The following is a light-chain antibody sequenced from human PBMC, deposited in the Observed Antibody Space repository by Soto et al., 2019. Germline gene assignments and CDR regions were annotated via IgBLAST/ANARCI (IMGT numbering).Light chain of an antibody. CDR1: QSISAW. Sequence: DIQMTQSPSTLSASVGDRVIITCRASQSISAWLAWYQRKPGKAPKLLIYKASSLESGVPSRFSGSGFGTEFTLTISSLQPDDFATYYCQQYETYWTFGQGTKVDIK. V-gene: IGKV1-5*03. CDR3: QQYETYWT. J-gene: IGKJ1*01. CDR2: KAS.